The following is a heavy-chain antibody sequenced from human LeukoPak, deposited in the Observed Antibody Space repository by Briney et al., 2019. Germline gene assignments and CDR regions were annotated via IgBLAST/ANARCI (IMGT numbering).Heavy chain of an antibody. CDR1: GYTFTAYY. J-gene: IGHJ4*02. Sequence: ASVKVSCKTSGYTFTAYYMHWVRQATGQGLEWMGWMNPNSGNTGYAQKFQGRVTITRNTSISTAYMELSSLRSEDTAVYYCARGPSFRTTGITIFGVVLYYFDYWGQGTLVTVSS. CDR3: ARGPSFRTTGITIFGVVLYYFDY. D-gene: IGHD3-3*01. V-gene: IGHV1-8*03. CDR2: MNPNSGNT.